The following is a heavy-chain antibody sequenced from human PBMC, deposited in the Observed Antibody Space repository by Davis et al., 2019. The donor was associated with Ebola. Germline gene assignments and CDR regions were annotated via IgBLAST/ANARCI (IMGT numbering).Heavy chain of an antibody. Sequence: GESLKISCAASGFTFSSYWMSWVRQAPGKGPEWVANIKQDGSEKYYVDSVKGRFTISRDNAKNSLYLQMNSLRAEDTAVYYCARDLPKYYDFWSGYFDYWGQGTLVTVSS. D-gene: IGHD3-3*01. J-gene: IGHJ4*02. CDR3: ARDLPKYYDFWSGYFDY. V-gene: IGHV3-7*03. CDR2: IKQDGSEK. CDR1: GFTFSSYW.